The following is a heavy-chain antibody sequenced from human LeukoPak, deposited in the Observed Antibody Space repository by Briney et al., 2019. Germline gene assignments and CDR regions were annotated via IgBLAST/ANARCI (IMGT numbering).Heavy chain of an antibody. D-gene: IGHD6-19*01. CDR1: GDSVSANNAA. CDR2: TYYRSKWYS. J-gene: IGHJ4*02. Sequence: SQTLSLTCAISGDSVSANNAAWSWIRQSPSRGLEWLGRTYYRSKWYSDYAVSVRSRIIINPDTSKNQCSLQLSSVTPDDTAVYYCVRYTGWFYFDYWGQGSLVTVSS. V-gene: IGHV6-1*01. CDR3: VRYTGWFYFDY.